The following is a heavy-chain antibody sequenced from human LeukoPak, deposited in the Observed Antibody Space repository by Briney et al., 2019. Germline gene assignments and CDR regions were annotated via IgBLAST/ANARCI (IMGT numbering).Heavy chain of an antibody. Sequence: SETLSLTCAVYGGSFSGYYWSWIRQPPGKGLEWIGEINHSGSTNYNPSLKSRVTISVDTSKNQFSLKLSSVTAADTAVYYCARGQGYYDSSGYYYLFDHWGQGTLVTVSS. D-gene: IGHD3-22*01. CDR2: INHSGST. CDR3: ARGQGYYDSSGYYYLFDH. J-gene: IGHJ4*02. V-gene: IGHV4-34*01. CDR1: GGSFSGYY.